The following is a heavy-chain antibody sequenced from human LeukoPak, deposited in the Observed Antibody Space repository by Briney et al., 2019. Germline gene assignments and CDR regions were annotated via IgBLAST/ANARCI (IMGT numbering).Heavy chain of an antibody. J-gene: IGHJ4*02. CDR1: GESFSGYY. CDR2: INHSGTT. D-gene: IGHD3-10*01. Sequence: SETPSLTCAVYGESFSGYYWTWIRQSPGKGLELIGGINHSGTTNYNPSLKSRVAVSVDTSKNQFSLTVNSVTAAATAVYYFARQLRYGTGRHKTLKRYFFDSWGQGTVVTVSS. V-gene: IGHV4-34*01. CDR3: ARQLRYGTGRHKTLKRYFFDS.